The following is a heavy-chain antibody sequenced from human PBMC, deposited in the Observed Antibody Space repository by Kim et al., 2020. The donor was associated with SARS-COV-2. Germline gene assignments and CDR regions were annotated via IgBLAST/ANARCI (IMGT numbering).Heavy chain of an antibody. J-gene: IGHJ3*02. Sequence: GESLKISCKGSGYSFTSYWISWVRQMPGKGLEWMGRIDPSDSYTNYSPSFQGHVTISADKSISTAYLQWSSLKASDTAMYYCARHSVGYSYGYKAFDIWGQGTMVTVSS. V-gene: IGHV5-10-1*01. CDR3: ARHSVGYSYGYKAFDI. CDR1: GYSFTSYW. CDR2: IDPSDSYT. D-gene: IGHD5-18*01.